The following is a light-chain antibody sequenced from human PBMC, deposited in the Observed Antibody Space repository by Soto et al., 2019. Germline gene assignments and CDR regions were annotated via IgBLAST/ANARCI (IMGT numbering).Light chain of an antibody. J-gene: IGLJ1*01. Sequence: QSVLPQPPSVSGAPGQRVTISCTGSSSNIGAGYDVHWYQHLPGTAPKLLIYLNINRPSGVPDRFSGSTSGTSASLSITGLQAEDEADYYCQSYDTSLSGYVFGTGTKVTVL. V-gene: IGLV1-40*01. CDR1: SSNIGAGYD. CDR2: LNI. CDR3: QSYDTSLSGYV.